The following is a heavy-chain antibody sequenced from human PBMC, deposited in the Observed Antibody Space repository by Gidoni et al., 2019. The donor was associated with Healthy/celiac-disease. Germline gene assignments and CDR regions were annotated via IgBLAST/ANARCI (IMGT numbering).Heavy chain of an antibody. J-gene: IGHJ4*02. CDR1: GFTFSSYG. CDR2: IWYDGSNK. D-gene: IGHD3-10*01. V-gene: IGHV3-33*01. CDR3: ARDTSVTMVRGVIINGYFDY. Sequence: QVQLVESGGGVVPPGRSLRLSCAASGFTFSSYGMHWVRQAPGKGLEWVAVIWYDGSNKYYADSVKGRFTISRDNSKNMLYLQMNSLRAEDTAVYYCARDTSVTMVRGVIINGYFDYWGQGTLVTVSS.